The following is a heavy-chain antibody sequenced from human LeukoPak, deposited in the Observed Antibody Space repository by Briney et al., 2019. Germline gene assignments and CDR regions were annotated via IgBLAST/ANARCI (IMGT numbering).Heavy chain of an antibody. CDR2: IYYTGST. J-gene: IGHJ4*02. CDR3: ARGVTQ. CDR1: GGSVDDYY. D-gene: IGHD2-21*02. Sequence: SETLSLTCTVSGGSVDDYYWSWIRQPPGKGLEWIGYIYYTGSTSYNPSLQSRLTISIDTSKTQFSLRLTSVTAADTAVYFCARGVTQWGQGTLVTVSS. V-gene: IGHV4-59*02.